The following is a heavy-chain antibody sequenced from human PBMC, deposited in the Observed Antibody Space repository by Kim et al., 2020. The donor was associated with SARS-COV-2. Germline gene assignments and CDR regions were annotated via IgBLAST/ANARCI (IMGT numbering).Heavy chain of an antibody. CDR2: IKSKTDGGTT. CDR1: GFTFSNAW. J-gene: IGHJ4*02. D-gene: IGHD2-2*01. Sequence: GGSLRLSCAASGFTFSNAWMSWVRQAPGKGLEWVGRIKSKTDGGTTDYAAPVKGRFTISRDDSKNTLYLQMNSLKTEDTAVYYCTTDQVVWSLGYCSSTSCYHNYWGQGTLVTVSS. V-gene: IGHV3-15*01. CDR3: TTDQVVWSLGYCSSTSCYHNY.